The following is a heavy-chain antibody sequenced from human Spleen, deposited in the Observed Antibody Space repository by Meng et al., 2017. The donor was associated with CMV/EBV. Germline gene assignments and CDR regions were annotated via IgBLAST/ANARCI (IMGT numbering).Heavy chain of an antibody. CDR3: ARGKYGIAAAGPPSDS. V-gene: IGHV1-69*01. D-gene: IGHD6-13*01. CDR2: LIPIFGTA. CDR1: GNFSSYA. Sequence: GNFSSYAISWVRQAPGQVLDWMGGLIPIFGTASYAQKFQGRVTITADEPTSTAYMELSSLRSEDTAVYYCARGKYGIAAAGPPSDSWGQGTLVTVSS. J-gene: IGHJ4*02.